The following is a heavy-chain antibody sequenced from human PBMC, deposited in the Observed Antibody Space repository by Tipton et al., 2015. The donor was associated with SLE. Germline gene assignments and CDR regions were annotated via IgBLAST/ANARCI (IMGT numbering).Heavy chain of an antibody. CDR3: ARAQLGILDPFDY. D-gene: IGHD2-2*01. Sequence: TLSLTCTVSGGSISSHYWSWIRQPPGKGLEWIGYIYYSGSTNYNPSLKSRVTISVDTSKNLFSLKLSSVTAADTAVYYCARAQLGILDPFDYWGQGTLVTVSS. V-gene: IGHV4-59*11. J-gene: IGHJ4*02. CDR2: IYYSGST. CDR1: GGSISSHY.